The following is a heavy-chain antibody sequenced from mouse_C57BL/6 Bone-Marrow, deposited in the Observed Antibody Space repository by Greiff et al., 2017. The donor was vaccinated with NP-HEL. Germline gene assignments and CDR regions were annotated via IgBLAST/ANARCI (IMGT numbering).Heavy chain of an antibody. Sequence: VQLQQSGPGLVQPSQSLSITCTVSGFSLTRYGVHWVRQSPGKGLEWLGVIWSGGSTDYNEAFISRLSISKDNAKGQVFFKMNSQRADDTAIYYYDRDIYSNYFYWYFDDWGTGTTVTVSA. V-gene: IGHV2-2*01. J-gene: IGHJ1*03. CDR1: GFSLTRYG. CDR2: IWSGGST. CDR3: DRDIYSNYFYWYFDD. D-gene: IGHD2-5*01.